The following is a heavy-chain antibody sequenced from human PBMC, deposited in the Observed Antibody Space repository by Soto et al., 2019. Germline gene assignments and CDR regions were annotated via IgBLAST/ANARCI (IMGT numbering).Heavy chain of an antibody. V-gene: IGHV1-8*01. CDR3: ARSTNDYGDRH. CDR1: GYTFTSYD. Sequence: QVQLVQSGAEVKKPGASVKVSCKASGYTFTSYDINWVRQATGQGLEWMGWMNPNRGNTGYAQKFQGRVTMTSNTSLSTAYIELRSLRSEDTAVYYCARSTNDYGDRHWGQGTLVTVSS. D-gene: IGHD4-17*01. J-gene: IGHJ4*02. CDR2: MNPNRGNT.